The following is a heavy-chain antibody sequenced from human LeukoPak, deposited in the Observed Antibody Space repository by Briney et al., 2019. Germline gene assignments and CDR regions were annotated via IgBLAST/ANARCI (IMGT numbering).Heavy chain of an antibody. J-gene: IGHJ4*02. V-gene: IGHV4-59*01. CDR1: GGSISSYY. CDR3: ARLGYCSSTSCFDY. CDR2: IYYSGST. D-gene: IGHD2-2*01. Sequence: SETLSLTCTVSGGSISSYYWSWIRQPPGKGLEWIGYIYYSGSTNYNPSLKSRVTISVDTSKNQFFLKLSSVTAADTAVYYCARLGYCSSTSCFDYWGQGTLVTVSS.